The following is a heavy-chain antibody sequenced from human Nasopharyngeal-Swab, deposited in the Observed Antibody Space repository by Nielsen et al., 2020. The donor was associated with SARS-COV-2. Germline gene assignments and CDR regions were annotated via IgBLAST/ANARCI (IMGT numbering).Heavy chain of an antibody. J-gene: IGHJ4*02. Sequence: GESLKISCVASGFTFSNYWMHWVRQAPGKGLMWVSRIKTDGSSPICADSVKDRFTISRDNAKNTLYLQMNSLRVDDTAVYYCVRETERQGKYYFDYWGQGIPATVSS. CDR3: VRETERQGKYYFDY. V-gene: IGHV3-74*01. D-gene: IGHD1-1*01. CDR2: IKTDGSSP. CDR1: GFTFSNYW.